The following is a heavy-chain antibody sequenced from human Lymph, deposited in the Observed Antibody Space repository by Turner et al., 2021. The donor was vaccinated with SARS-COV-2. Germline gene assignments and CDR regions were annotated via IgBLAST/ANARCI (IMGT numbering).Heavy chain of an antibody. J-gene: IGHJ6*02. CDR2: ISSSSSYI. CDR1: GFTFSFSS. D-gene: IGHD3-3*02. CDR3: ARDLAPYSYYGMDV. V-gene: IGHV3-21*01. Sequence: EVQLVESGGGLVKPGGCLGPSCAASGFTFSFSSKNWVRQAPGKGLEWVSSISSSSSYIYYADSVKGRFTISRDNAKNSLCLQMNSLRAEDTAVYYCARDLAPYSYYGMDVWGQGTTVTVSS.